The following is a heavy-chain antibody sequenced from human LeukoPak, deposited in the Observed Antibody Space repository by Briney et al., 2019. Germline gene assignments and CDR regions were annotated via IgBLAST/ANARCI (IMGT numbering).Heavy chain of an antibody. J-gene: IGHJ4*02. D-gene: IGHD5-18*01. CDR1: GFNSCSYA. CDR2: ISGSGVGT. V-gene: IGHV3-23*01. Sequence: GGSLRHSCAASGFNSCSYAMSSVRPAPGKGLEWVSVISGSGVGTYYADSVKGRFTISRDNSKNTLDLQMNSLRAEDTAVYYCAKGDTSIVRRYYFDYWGQGTLVTVSS. CDR3: AKGDTSIVRRYYFDY.